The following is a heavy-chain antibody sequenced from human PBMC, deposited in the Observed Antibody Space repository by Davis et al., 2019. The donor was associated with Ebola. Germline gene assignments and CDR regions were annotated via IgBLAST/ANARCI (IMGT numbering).Heavy chain of an antibody. V-gene: IGHV4-59*08. CDR3: ARLKRAYCSSTSCYKSNWFNP. Sequence: MPSETLSLTCTVSGGSISSYYWSWIRQPPGKGLEWIGYIYYSGSTNYNPSLKSRVTISVDTSKNQFSLKLSSVTAADTAVYYCARLKRAYCSSTSCYKSNWFNPWGQGTLVTVSS. CDR2: IYYSGST. D-gene: IGHD2-2*02. J-gene: IGHJ5*02. CDR1: GGSISSYY.